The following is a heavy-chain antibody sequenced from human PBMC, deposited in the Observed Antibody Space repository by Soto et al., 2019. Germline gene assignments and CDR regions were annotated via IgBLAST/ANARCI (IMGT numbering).Heavy chain of an antibody. Sequence: QVQLVQSGAEVKKPGASVKVSFKASGYTFTGYYMHWVRQAPGQGLEWMGGINPNSGGTNYAQKFQGWVTMTRDTYISTAYRELSRLRSDEPAVYYCARGRFGFDSWGQGTMVTVSS. CDR3: ARGRFGFDS. CDR1: GYTFTGYY. CDR2: INPNSGGT. V-gene: IGHV1-2*04. D-gene: IGHD3-16*01. J-gene: IGHJ3*02.